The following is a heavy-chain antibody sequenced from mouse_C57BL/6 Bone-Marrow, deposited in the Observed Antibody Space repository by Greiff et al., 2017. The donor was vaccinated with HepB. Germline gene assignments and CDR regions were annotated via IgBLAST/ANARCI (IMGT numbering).Heavy chain of an antibody. J-gene: IGHJ1*03. Sequence: QVQLKESGAELVKPGASVKISCKASGYAFSSYWMNWVKQRPGKGLEWIGQIYPGDGDTNYNGKFKGKATLTADKSSSTAYMQLSSLTSEDSAVYFCARLGTTVVGYFDVWGTGTTVTVSS. CDR3: ARLGTTVVGYFDV. V-gene: IGHV1-80*01. D-gene: IGHD1-1*01. CDR2: IYPGDGDT. CDR1: GYAFSSYW.